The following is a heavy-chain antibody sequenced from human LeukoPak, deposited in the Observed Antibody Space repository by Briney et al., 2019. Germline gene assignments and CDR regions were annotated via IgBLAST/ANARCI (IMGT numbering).Heavy chain of an antibody. D-gene: IGHD5-12*01. Sequence: GGSLRLSCAASGFTFNNYWMNWVRQAPGKGLVWVSQINNDGTITSYADSVKGRFTISRDNARNTLYLQLDSLRAEDTAVYYCARLRLGGHDYWGQGTLVTVSS. J-gene: IGHJ4*02. CDR3: ARLRLGGHDY. V-gene: IGHV3-74*01. CDR1: GFTFNNYW. CDR2: INNDGTIT.